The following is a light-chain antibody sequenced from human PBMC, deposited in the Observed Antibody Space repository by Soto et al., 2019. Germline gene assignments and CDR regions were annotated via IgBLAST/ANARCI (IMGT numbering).Light chain of an antibody. Sequence: EIVFTQSPVTLSWSPRERCTLSCRASQSVSSNYLAWYQQKPGQAPRLLNYGASSRATGIPDRFSGRGSGTDFTLTISSLEPEDFAVYYCQQRSNWLFGPGTKVDIK. V-gene: IGKV3D-20*02. CDR1: QSVSSNY. CDR2: GAS. CDR3: QQRSNWL. J-gene: IGKJ3*01.